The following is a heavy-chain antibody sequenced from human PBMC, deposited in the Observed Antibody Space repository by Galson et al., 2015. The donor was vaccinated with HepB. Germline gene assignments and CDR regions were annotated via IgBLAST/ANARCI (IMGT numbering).Heavy chain of an antibody. D-gene: IGHD3-9*01. Sequence: QSGAEVKKPGESLKISCKGSGYSFTSYWIGWVRQMPGKGLEWMGIIYPGDSDTRYSPSFQGQVTISADKSISTAYLQWSSLKASDTAMYYCAKSLEGYDIWTGYRNWFDPWGQGTLVTVSS. V-gene: IGHV5-51*03. J-gene: IGHJ5*02. CDR3: AKSLEGYDIWTGYRNWFDP. CDR2: IYPGDSDT. CDR1: GYSFTSYW.